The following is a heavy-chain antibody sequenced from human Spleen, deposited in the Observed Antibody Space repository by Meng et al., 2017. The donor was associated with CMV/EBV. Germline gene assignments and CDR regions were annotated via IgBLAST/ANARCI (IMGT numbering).Heavy chain of an antibody. CDR1: GFTFDDYA. J-gene: IGHJ6*02. Sequence: SLKISCAASGFTFDDYAMHWVRQAPGKGLEWVSGISWNSGSIGYADSVKGRFTISRDNTKNSLYLQMNGLRAEDTALYYCARHYHSYYGMDVWGQGTTVTVSS. V-gene: IGHV3-9*01. CDR2: ISWNSGSI. CDR3: ARHYHSYYGMDV.